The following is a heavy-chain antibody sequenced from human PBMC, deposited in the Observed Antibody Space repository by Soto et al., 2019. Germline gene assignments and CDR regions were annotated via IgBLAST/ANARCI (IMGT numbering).Heavy chain of an antibody. CDR2: LVPQFGTP. D-gene: IGHD5-18*01. CDR1: RGTFNRYA. V-gene: IGHV1-69*01. J-gene: IGHJ4*02. Sequence: QVQLVQSGAEVKKPGSSVKVSCLASRGTFNRYAINWVRQAPGHGLEWLGALVPQFGTPNYAQNFQDRVTIVADESTNTTSMELRGLTSDDTAVYYCARQNRDTPMVPFDVWGQGTLVTVSS. CDR3: ARQNRDTPMVPFDV.